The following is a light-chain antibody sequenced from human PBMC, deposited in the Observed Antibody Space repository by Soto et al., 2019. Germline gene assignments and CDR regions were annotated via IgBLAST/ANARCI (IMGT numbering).Light chain of an antibody. CDR1: QSVTTF. CDR3: QQRSNWPPVIT. J-gene: IGKJ4*01. CDR2: DAS. Sequence: EIVLTQSPATLSLSPGERATLSCMAVQSVTTFLAWYQQKPDQATRLLIYDASTRAPGIPARLSGSGSGTDFTLTISSLEPEDFAVYYCQQRSNWPPVITFGGGTKVDIK. V-gene: IGKV3-11*01.